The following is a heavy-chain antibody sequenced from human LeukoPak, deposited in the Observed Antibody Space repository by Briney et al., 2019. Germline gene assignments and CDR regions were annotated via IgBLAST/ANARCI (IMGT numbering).Heavy chain of an antibody. V-gene: IGHV3-23*01. CDR2: ISDSGGNT. J-gene: IGHJ4*02. D-gene: IGHD6-6*01. CDR1: GFTYNTYA. Sequence: GGSLRLSCAASGFTYNTYAMSWVRQAPWERLQWVSGISDSGGNTYYADSVRGRFTISRDNSKNTLYLQMNSLRAEDTAVYYCARHRSSWLIDYWGQGTLVTVSS. CDR3: ARHRSSWLIDY.